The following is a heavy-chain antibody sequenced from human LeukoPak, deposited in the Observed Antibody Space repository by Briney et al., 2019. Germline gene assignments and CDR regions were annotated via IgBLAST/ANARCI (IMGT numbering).Heavy chain of an antibody. Sequence: ASVKVSCKASGYTFTGYYMHWVRQAPGQGLERMGWINPNSGGTNYAQKFQGRVTMTRDTSISTAYMELSRLRSDDTAVYYCATLITMIVVVNDASDIWGQGTMVTVSS. J-gene: IGHJ3*02. V-gene: IGHV1-2*02. CDR2: INPNSGGT. D-gene: IGHD3-22*01. CDR3: ATLITMIVVVNDASDI. CDR1: GYTFTGYY.